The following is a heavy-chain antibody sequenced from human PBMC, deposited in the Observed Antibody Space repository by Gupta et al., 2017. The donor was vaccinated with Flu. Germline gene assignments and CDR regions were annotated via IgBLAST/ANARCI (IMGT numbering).Heavy chain of an antibody. CDR2: ISSSSSYI. D-gene: IGHD5-18*01. CDR1: GFTFSSYS. V-gene: IGHV3-21*01. CDR3: ASVYSYGNNLDY. Sequence: EVQLVESGGGLVKPGGSLRLSCAASGFTFSSYSMKWVRQAPGKGLEWVSSISSSSSYIYYADSVKGRFTISRDNAKNSLYLKMNSLRAEDTAVYDCASVYSYGNNLDYWGQGTLVTVSS. J-gene: IGHJ4*02.